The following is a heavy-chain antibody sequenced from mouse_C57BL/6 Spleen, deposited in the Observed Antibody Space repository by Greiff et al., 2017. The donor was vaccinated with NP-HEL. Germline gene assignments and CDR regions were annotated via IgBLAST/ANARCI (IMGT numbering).Heavy chain of an antibody. J-gene: IGHJ3*01. Sequence: EVQLQQSGPELVKPGASVKISCKASGYSFTGYYMNWVKQSPEKSLEWIGEINPSTGGTTYNQKFKAKATLTVDKSSSTAYMQLKSLTSEDSAVYYCARVYYSNYVAYWGQGTLVTVSA. CDR1: GYSFTGYY. CDR3: ARVYYSNYVAY. CDR2: INPSTGGT. V-gene: IGHV1-42*01. D-gene: IGHD2-5*01.